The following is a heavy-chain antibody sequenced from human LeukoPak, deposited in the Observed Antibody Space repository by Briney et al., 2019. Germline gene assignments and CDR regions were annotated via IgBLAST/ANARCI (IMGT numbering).Heavy chain of an antibody. Sequence: GGSLRLSCAASGFVVSNNYMTWVRQAPGKGLEWVSVIYSDGSTYYADSVKGRFTISRDISNNTVHLQMNSLSAAGTAVYYCATNIVGGSHAQWLASYYYYGMDVWGPGATVTVSS. CDR1: GFVVSNNY. J-gene: IGHJ6*02. CDR3: ATNIVGGSHAQWLASYYYYGMDV. CDR2: IYSDGST. V-gene: IGHV3-53*01. D-gene: IGHD6-19*01.